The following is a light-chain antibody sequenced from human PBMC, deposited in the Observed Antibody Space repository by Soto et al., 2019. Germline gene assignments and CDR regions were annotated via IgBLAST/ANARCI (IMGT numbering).Light chain of an antibody. CDR3: QPRSNGPPVIT. CDR2: DAS. J-gene: IGKJ5*01. Sequence: EIVLTQSPATLSLSPGERATHSCRASQTFSSHLAWYQQKPGQAPRLLIYDASKRATCIPARFSGRGSGTDFTLSISSLAHEYFAVYYCQPRSNGPPVITFGHGTRLEIK. V-gene: IGKV3-11*01. CDR1: QTFSSH.